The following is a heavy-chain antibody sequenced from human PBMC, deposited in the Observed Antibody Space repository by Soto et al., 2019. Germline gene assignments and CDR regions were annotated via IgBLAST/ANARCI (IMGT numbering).Heavy chain of an antibody. V-gene: IGHV1-8*01. CDR3: AREGYCSSTSCSIYYYYGMDV. CDR1: GYTFTSYD. J-gene: IGHJ6*02. CDR2: MNPNSGNT. Sequence: ASVKVSCKASGYTFTSYDINWVRQATGQGLEWMGWMNPNSGNTGYAQKFQGRVTMTRNTSISTAYMELSSLRSEDTAVYYCAREGYCSSTSCSIYYYYGMDVWGQGTTVTVSS. D-gene: IGHD2-2*01.